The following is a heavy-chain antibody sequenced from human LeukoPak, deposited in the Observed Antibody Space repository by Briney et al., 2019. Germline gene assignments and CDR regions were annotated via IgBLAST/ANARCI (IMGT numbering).Heavy chain of an antibody. CDR3: ARGDGYRERVIDY. D-gene: IGHD5-24*01. J-gene: IGHJ4*02. Sequence: PSETLSLTCAVYGGSFSGYYWSWIRQPPGKGLEWIGEINHSGSTNYNPSLKSRVTISVDTSKNQFSLKVSSVTAADTAVYYCARGDGYRERVIDYWGQGTLVTVSS. CDR1: GGSFSGYY. CDR2: INHSGST. V-gene: IGHV4-34*01.